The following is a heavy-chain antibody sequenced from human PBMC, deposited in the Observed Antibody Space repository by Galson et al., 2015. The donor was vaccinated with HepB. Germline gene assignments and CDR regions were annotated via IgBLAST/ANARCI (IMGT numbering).Heavy chain of an antibody. CDR3: ARVNWNYGRSYYFDY. D-gene: IGHD1-7*01. V-gene: IGHV1-69*13. J-gene: IGHJ4*02. Sequence: SVKVSCKASGGTFSSYAISWVRQAPGQGLEWVGGIIPIFGTANYAQKFQGRVTITADESTSTAYMELSSLRSEDTAVYYCARVNWNYGRSYYFDYWGQGTLVTVSS. CDR2: IIPIFGTA. CDR1: GGTFSSYA.